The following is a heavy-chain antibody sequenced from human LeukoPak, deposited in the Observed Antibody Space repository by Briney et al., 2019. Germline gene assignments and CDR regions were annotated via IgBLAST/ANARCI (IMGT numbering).Heavy chain of an antibody. Sequence: KPSETLSLTCTVSGGSISSSSYYLTWIRQPPWKGLEWIGSIYYSGSTNYNPSLKSRVSISGDTSKNQFFLKLSSVTAADTAVHYCARHVYSSNAFDIWGQGTVVTVSS. V-gene: IGHV4-39*01. CDR1: GGSISSSSYY. CDR2: IYYSGST. D-gene: IGHD5-12*01. J-gene: IGHJ3*02. CDR3: ARHVYSSNAFDI.